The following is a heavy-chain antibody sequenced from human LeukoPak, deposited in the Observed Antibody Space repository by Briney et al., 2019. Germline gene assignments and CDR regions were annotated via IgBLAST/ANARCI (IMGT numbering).Heavy chain of an antibody. CDR2: IYYSGST. CDR1: GGSISSSSYY. D-gene: IGHD2-2*01. V-gene: IGHV4-39*01. Sequence: SETLSLTCTVSGGSISSSSYYWGWIRQPPGKGLEWIGSIYYSGSTYYNPSLKSRVTISVDTSKNQFSLKLSSVTAADTAVYYCARRLHCSSTSCSYFDYWGQGTLVTVSS. CDR3: ARRLHCSSTSCSYFDY. J-gene: IGHJ4*02.